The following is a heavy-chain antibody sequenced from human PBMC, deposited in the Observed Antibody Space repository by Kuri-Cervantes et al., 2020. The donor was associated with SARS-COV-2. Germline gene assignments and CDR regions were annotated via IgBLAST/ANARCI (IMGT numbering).Heavy chain of an antibody. CDR1: GFTFGDYA. J-gene: IGHJ4*02. Sequence: GESLKISCTASGFTFGDYAMSWVRQAPGKGLEWVGFIRSKTYGGTTEYAASVKGRFTISRDNAKNSLYLQMNSLRAEDTAVYYCARERSDYYDSRPDYWGQGTLVTVSS. CDR3: ARERSDYYDSRPDY. D-gene: IGHD3-22*01. CDR2: IRSKTYGGTT. V-gene: IGHV3-49*04.